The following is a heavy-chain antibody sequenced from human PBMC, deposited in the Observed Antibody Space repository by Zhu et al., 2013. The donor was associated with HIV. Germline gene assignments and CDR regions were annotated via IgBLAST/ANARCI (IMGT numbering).Heavy chain of an antibody. Sequence: QVQLVQSGAEVKKPGASVKVSCKASGYTFTGYYMHWVRQAPGQGLEWMGWINPNSGGTNYAQKFQGRVTMTRDTSISTAYMELSRLRSDDTAVYYCARGDPLPITMVSGEFSYNTHTNWFDPWGQGTLVTVSS. CDR3: ARGDPLPITMVSGEFSYNTHTNWFDP. CDR2: INPNSGGT. V-gene: IGHV1-2*02. CDR1: GYTFTGYY. D-gene: IGHD3-10*01. J-gene: IGHJ5*02.